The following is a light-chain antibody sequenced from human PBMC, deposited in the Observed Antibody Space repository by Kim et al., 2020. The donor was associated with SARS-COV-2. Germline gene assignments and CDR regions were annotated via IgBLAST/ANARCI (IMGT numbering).Light chain of an antibody. CDR2: DAS. Sequence: DTHMTQSPSTLSASVGDRVTITCRASQTIITWLAWFQQKPGKAPKLLIYDASTLQSGVPSRFSASGSGTEFTLTINSLQPDDFATYYCQQYHSYSGTFGRGTKVDIK. V-gene: IGKV1-5*01. J-gene: IGKJ1*01. CDR3: QQYHSYSGT. CDR1: QTIITW.